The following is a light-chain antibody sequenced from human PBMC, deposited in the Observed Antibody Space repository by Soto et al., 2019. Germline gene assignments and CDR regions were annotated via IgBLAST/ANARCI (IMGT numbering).Light chain of an antibody. V-gene: IGKV1-39*01. Sequence: DIQMTQSPSSLSASVGDRVTITCRASQSIRNYLNWYQQKPGKAPKLLIYAGSTLQSGVPSRFSGSGSGTDFTLTIAGLQPEDSASYFCQQSITAPLTFGGGTKVEIK. CDR3: QQSITAPLT. CDR1: QSIRNY. CDR2: AGS. J-gene: IGKJ4*01.